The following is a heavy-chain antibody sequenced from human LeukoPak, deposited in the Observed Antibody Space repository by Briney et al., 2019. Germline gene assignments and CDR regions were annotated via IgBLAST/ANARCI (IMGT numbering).Heavy chain of an antibody. CDR2: MNPNSGNT. J-gene: IGHJ6*03. CDR3: ARGRRDSSGWYQGGDYYYYMDV. CDR1: GYTFTGYY. D-gene: IGHD6-19*01. Sequence: ASVKVSCKTSGYTFTGYYMHWVRQAAGQGLEWMGWMNPNSGNTGYAQKFQGRVTMTRNTSISTAYMELSSLRSEDTAVYYCARGRRDSSGWYQGGDYYYYMDVWGKGTTVTISS. V-gene: IGHV1-8*02.